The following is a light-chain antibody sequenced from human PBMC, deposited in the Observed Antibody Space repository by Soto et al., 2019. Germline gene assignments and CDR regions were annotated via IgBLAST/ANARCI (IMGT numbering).Light chain of an antibody. V-gene: IGKV3D-20*02. Sequence: VVSKCSCKVSLSPGERATLSCRASQTVRNNYLAWYQQKPGQAPRLLIYDASSRATGIPDRFSGGGSGTDFTLTISSLEPEDFAVYYSQQRRNRPLTVGPGTKVDIK. CDR1: QTVRNNY. J-gene: IGKJ3*01. CDR2: DAS. CDR3: QQRRNRPLT.